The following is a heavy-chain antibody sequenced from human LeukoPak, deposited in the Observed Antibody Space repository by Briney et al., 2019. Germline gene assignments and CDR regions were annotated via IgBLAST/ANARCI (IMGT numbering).Heavy chain of an antibody. V-gene: IGHV4-38-2*02. CDR1: GYSISSGYY. D-gene: IGHD1-26*01. Sequence: SETLSLTCAVSGYSISSGYYWGWIRQPPGKGLEWIGSIYHSGSTNYNPSLKSRVTISVDTSKNQFSLKLSSVTAADTAVYYCAREPGYSGSYYWKKPRYNRFDPWGQGTLVTVSS. CDR2: IYHSGST. CDR3: AREPGYSGSYYWKKPRYNRFDP. J-gene: IGHJ5*02.